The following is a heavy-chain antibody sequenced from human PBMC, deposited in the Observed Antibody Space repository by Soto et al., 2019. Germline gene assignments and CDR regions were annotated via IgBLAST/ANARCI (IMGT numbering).Heavy chain of an antibody. CDR3: ERGRRGGKNYHYYGIEV. J-gene: IGHJ6*02. CDR1: VLSFMGYY. Sequence: SSTXSLTCACYVLSFMGYYFILIRHPPGKGLEFIGEINHSGSTKYNPSLKSRVTISVDTSKNQFSPKLSSVTAADTAVYYCERGRRGGKNYHYYGIEVWGQGTTVTVSS. V-gene: IGHV4-34*01. CDR2: INHSGST. D-gene: IGHD2-15*01.